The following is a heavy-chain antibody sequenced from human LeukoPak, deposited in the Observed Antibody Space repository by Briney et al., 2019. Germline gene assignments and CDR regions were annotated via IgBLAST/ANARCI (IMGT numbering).Heavy chain of an antibody. J-gene: IGHJ4*02. V-gene: IGHV3-9*01. Sequence: GRSLRLSCAASGFTFDDYAMHWARQAPGKGLEWVSGISWNSGSIGYADSVKGRFTISRDNAKNSLYLQMNSLRAEDTALYYCAKDMHYDSSGYYHTTFDYWGQGTLVTVSS. CDR2: ISWNSGSI. D-gene: IGHD3-22*01. CDR1: GFTFDDYA. CDR3: AKDMHYDSSGYYHTTFDY.